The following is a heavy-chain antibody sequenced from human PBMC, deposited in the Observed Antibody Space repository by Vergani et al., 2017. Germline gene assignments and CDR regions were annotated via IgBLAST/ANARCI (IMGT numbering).Heavy chain of an antibody. CDR2: ISGSGGST. CDR3: ANTPGYCSGGSCYPPDY. D-gene: IGHD2-15*01. Sequence: VQLVESGGGVVQPGRSLRLSCAASGFTFSSYAMSWVRQAPGKGLEWVSAISGSGGSTYYADSVKGRFTISRDNSKNTLYLQMNSLRAEDTAVYYCANTPGYCSGGSCYPPDYWGQGTLVTVSS. CDR1: GFTFSSYA. J-gene: IGHJ4*02. V-gene: IGHV3-23*04.